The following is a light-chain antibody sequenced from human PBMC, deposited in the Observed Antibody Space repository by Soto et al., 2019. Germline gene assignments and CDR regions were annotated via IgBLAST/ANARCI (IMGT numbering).Light chain of an antibody. CDR2: EVT. V-gene: IGLV2-8*01. CDR1: SSDVGGYNF. J-gene: IGLJ1*01. Sequence: QSVLTQPPSASGSPGQSVTISCTGTSSDVGGYNFVSWYQQHPGKAPKLLIYEVTKRPSGVPDRFSGSKSGNTASLAVSGLQAEDEADYYCSSYAGNNNRYVFGTGAKLTVL. CDR3: SSYAGNNNRYV.